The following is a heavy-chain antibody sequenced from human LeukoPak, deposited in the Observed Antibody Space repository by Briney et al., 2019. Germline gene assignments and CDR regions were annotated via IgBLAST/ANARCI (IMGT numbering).Heavy chain of an antibody. V-gene: IGHV1-18*01. CDR2: ISAYNGNT. D-gene: IGHD6-13*01. J-gene: IGHJ6*02. CDR1: GGTFSSYA. Sequence: GASVKVSCKASGGTFSSYAISWVRQAPGQGLEWMGWISAYNGNTNYAQKLQGRVTMTTDTSTSTAYMELRSLRSDDTAVYYCARLSGSSPDYYYYYGMDVWGQGTTVTVSS. CDR3: ARLSGSSPDYYYYYGMDV.